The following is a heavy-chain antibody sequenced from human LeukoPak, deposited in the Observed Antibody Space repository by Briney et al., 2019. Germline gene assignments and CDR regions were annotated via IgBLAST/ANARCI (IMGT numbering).Heavy chain of an antibody. J-gene: IGHJ4*02. CDR1: PTFPFSDYS. Sequence: GGSLRLSCVGSPTFPFSDYSMNWVRQAPGKGLEWVSSISRTDGDIYYADSVKGRFTISRDNAKSSLYLQMETLRVEDTAVYYCASPSDSYDTSGYYYWGQGTLVTVSS. D-gene: IGHD3-22*01. CDR2: ISRTDGDI. CDR3: ASPSDSYDTSGYYY. V-gene: IGHV3-21*01.